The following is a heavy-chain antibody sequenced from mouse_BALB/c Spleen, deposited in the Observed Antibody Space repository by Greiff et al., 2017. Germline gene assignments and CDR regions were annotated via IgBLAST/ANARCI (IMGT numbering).Heavy chain of an antibody. J-gene: IGHJ4*01. Sequence: EVKLVESGGGLVKPGGSLKLSCAASGFTFSDYYMYWVRQTPEKRLEWVATISDGGSYTYYPDSVKGRFTISRDNAKNNLYLQMSSLKSEDTAMYYCARDTRYAMDYWGQGTSATVPS. CDR1: GFTFSDYY. CDR2: ISDGGSYT. CDR3: ARDTRYAMDY. D-gene: IGHD1-1*01. V-gene: IGHV5-4*02.